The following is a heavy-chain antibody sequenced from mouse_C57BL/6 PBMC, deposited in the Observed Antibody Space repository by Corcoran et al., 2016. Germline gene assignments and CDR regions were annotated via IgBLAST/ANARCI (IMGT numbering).Heavy chain of an antibody. V-gene: IGHV1-18*01. CDR3: ARSRQLRLRAMDY. D-gene: IGHD3-2*02. CDR1: GYTFTDYN. J-gene: IGHJ4*01. CDR2: INPNNGGT. Sequence: EVQLQQSGPELVKPGASVKIPCKASGYTFTDYNMDWVKQSHGKSLEWIGDINPNNGGTIYNQKFKGKATWTVDKSSSTAYMELRSLTSEDTAVYYCARSRQLRLRAMDYWGQGTSVTVSS.